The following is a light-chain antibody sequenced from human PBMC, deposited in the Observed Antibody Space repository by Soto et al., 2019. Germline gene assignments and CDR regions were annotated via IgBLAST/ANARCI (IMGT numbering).Light chain of an antibody. CDR3: QQSYSTPQT. Sequence: DIQMTQSPSSLSASVGDRVTITCRASQSISNYLNWYQQKPGKAPKLLIYAASILQSGVPSRFTGSGSGTDFTLTISSLQPEDFATYYCQQSYSTPQTFGQGTKVDI. CDR2: AAS. V-gene: IGKV1-39*01. CDR1: QSISNY. J-gene: IGKJ1*01.